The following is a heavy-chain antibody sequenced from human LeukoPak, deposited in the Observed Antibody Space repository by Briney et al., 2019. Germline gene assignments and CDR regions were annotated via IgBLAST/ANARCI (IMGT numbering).Heavy chain of an antibody. CDR1: SGPISSYY. V-gene: IGHV4-4*07. Sequence: PSETLSLTCTVSSGPISSYYWSWVRQPAGKGLEWIGRIYTSGSTNYNPSLKSRVTMSVDTSKNQFSLKLSSVTAADTAVYYCAREGYSYGYAFDIWGQGTMVTVSS. CDR3: AREGYSYGYAFDI. D-gene: IGHD5-18*01. CDR2: IYTSGST. J-gene: IGHJ3*02.